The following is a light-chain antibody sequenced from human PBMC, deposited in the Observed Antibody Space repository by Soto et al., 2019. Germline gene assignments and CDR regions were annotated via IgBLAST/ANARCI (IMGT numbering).Light chain of an antibody. CDR3: SSYTSSSARLYV. CDR2: DVS. Sequence: QSALTQPASVSGSPGQSITISCTGNSSDVGGYNYVSWYQQHPGKAPKLMIYDVSNRPSGVSNRFSGSKSGNTASLTISGLPAEDEADYYCSSYTSSSARLYVFGTGTKLTVL. J-gene: IGLJ1*01. CDR1: SSDVGGYNY. V-gene: IGLV2-14*01.